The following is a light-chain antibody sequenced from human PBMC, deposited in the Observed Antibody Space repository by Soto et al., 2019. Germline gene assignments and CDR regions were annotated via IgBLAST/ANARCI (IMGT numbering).Light chain of an antibody. CDR3: QQYYSTPRT. V-gene: IGKV4-1*01. CDR2: WAS. Sequence: DIVMTQSPDSLAVSLGERATINCKSSQSVLYSSNNKNYLAWYQQKPGQPPKLLIYWASTRESGVPDRFSGSGSETDFTLTISSLQAEDVAVYYCQQYYSTPRTFGQGTKGEIK. CDR1: QSVLYSSNNKNY. J-gene: IGKJ1*01.